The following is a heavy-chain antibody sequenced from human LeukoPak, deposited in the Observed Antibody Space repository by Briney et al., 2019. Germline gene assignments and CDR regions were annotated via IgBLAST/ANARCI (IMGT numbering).Heavy chain of an antibody. V-gene: IGHV1-2*02. Sequence: ASVKVSCKGSGYTFTGYFMHWVRPAPGQGGEWMGWINPNSGGTNYTQKFQGRVTMTRDTSMSTAYMDVSRLRSDGTAVYYCPRDFRREDYWGQGTLVTVSS. CDR2: INPNSGGT. CDR1: GYTFTGYF. CDR3: PRDFRREDY. J-gene: IGHJ4*02. D-gene: IGHD1-26*01.